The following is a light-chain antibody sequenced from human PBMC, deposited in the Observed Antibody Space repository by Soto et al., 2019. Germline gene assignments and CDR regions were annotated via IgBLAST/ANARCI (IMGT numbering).Light chain of an antibody. J-gene: IGKJ2*01. CDR2: GAS. CDR3: QQYGSSPPVYT. CDR1: QSVSSSY. Sequence: EIVLTQSPGTLSLSPGERATLSCRASQSVSSSYLAWYQQKPGQAPRLLIYGASSRATGIPDRFSGSGSGTDFTLTINRLEAEDFAVYYCQQYGSSPPVYTFGQGTKLEIK. V-gene: IGKV3-20*01.